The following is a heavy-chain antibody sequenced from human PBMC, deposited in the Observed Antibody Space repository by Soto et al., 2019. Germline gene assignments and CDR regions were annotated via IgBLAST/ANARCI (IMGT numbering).Heavy chain of an antibody. CDR1: GYTFTSYT. CDR2: INAGNGNT. D-gene: IGHD1-20*01. Sequence: ASVKVSCKASGYTFTSYTMHWVRQAPGQRLEWMGWINAGNGNTKYSQKFQGRVTITRDTSASTAYMELSSLRSEDTAVYYCARGITLPTPLDYWGQGTLVTVSS. J-gene: IGHJ4*02. CDR3: ARGITLPTPLDY. V-gene: IGHV1-3*01.